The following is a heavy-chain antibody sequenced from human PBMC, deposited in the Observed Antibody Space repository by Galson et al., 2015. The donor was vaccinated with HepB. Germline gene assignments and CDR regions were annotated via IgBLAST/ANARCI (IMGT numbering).Heavy chain of an antibody. V-gene: IGHV1-18*04. CDR1: GYTFTSYG. CDR2: ISAYNGNT. Sequence: SVKVSCKASGYTFTSYGISWVRQAPGQGLEWMGWISAYNGNTNYAQKLQGRVTMTTDTSTSTAYMELRSLRSDDTAVYYCARADCSGGSCSDFDYWGQGTLVTVSS. D-gene: IGHD2-15*01. J-gene: IGHJ4*02. CDR3: ARADCSGGSCSDFDY.